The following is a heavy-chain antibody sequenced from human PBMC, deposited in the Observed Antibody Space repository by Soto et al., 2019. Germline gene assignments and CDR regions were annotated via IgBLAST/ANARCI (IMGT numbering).Heavy chain of an antibody. CDR1: GGSVNSHA. Sequence: QVQLEQSGADVKKAGSSVKVSCKAFGGSVNSHAISWVRQAPGQGLEWMGGIIPMFGTPTYAQKFQAGVTISAEESTSTVYLDMGRLRSEDTAVYYCARSRNVAEFNDYGGNYHGFDIWGQGTMVTVSS. CDR2: IIPMFGTP. V-gene: IGHV1-69*01. D-gene: IGHD4-17*01. CDR3: ARSRNVAEFNDYGGNYHGFDI. J-gene: IGHJ3*02.